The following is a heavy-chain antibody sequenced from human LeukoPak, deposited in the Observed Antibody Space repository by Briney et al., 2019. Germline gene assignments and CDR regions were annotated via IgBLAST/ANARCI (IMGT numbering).Heavy chain of an antibody. CDR1: GYSISSGYY. CDR3: ARPPTYYYDSSGYYWGYDAFDI. J-gene: IGHJ3*02. CDR2: IYHSGST. Sequence: SETLSLTCAVSGYSISSGYYWGWIRQPPGKGLEWIGSIYHSGSTYYNPSLKSRVTISVDTSKNQFSLKLSSVTAADTAVYYCARPPTYYYDSSGYYWGYDAFDIWGQGTMVTVSS. V-gene: IGHV4-38-2*01. D-gene: IGHD3-22*01.